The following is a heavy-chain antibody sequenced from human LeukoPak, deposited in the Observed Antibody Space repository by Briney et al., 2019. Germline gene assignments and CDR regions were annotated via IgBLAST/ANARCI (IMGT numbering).Heavy chain of an antibody. CDR3: AKGSRWDCSSTTCYPYNWFDP. V-gene: IGHV3-23*01. Sequence: GGSLRLSCAASGFTFSSYAMTWVRQAPGKGLELVSGISGNGGSPYYADSVKGRFTISRDNSKNTLYLQMNSLRAEDTAVYYCAKGSRWDCSSTTCYPYNWFDPWGQGTLVTVSS. CDR1: GFTFSSYA. J-gene: IGHJ5*02. D-gene: IGHD2-2*01. CDR2: ISGNGGSP.